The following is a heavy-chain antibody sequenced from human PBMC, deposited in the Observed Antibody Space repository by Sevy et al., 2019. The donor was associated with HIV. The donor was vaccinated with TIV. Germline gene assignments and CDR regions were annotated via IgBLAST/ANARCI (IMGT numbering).Heavy chain of an antibody. CDR1: GFTFHRYA. CDR3: ARRDLNHQFLIDY. J-gene: IGHJ4*02. Sequence: GSLRLSCAASGFTFHRYAMHWVCQVPGKGLEWLSYISYDEREIYYAEFVKGRFTVSRDNSKNTMYLQMNSLRPEDTAMYHCARRDLNHQFLIDYWGQGTLVTVSS. CDR2: ISYDEREI. V-gene: IGHV3-30*03.